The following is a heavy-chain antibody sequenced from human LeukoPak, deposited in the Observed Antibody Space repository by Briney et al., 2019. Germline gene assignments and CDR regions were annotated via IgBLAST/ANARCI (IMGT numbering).Heavy chain of an antibody. Sequence: GGSLRLSCAASGFTFSSYWMSWVRQAPGKGLEWVANIKQDGSEKYYVDSVKGRFTISRDNAKNSLYLQMNSLRAEDTAVYYCARLKLLWSNYFDYWGQGTLVTVSS. J-gene: IGHJ4*02. CDR1: GFTFSSYW. D-gene: IGHD2-2*01. CDR3: ARLKLLWSNYFDY. CDR2: IKQDGSEK. V-gene: IGHV3-7*01.